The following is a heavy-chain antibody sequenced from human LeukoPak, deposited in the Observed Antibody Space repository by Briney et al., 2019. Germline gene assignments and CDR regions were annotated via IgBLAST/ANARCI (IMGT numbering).Heavy chain of an antibody. Sequence: GGSLRLSCAASGFTSSSYSMNWVRQAPGKGLEWVSSISSSSSYIYYADSVKGRFTISRDNAKNSLYLQMNSLRAEDTAVYYCARGPHDYGTDTKIDYWGQGTLVTVSS. J-gene: IGHJ4*02. CDR2: ISSSSSYI. V-gene: IGHV3-21*01. CDR3: ARGPHDYGTDTKIDY. CDR1: GFTSSSYS. D-gene: IGHD4/OR15-4a*01.